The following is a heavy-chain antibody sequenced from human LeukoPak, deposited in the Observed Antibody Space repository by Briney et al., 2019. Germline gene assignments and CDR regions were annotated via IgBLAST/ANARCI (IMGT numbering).Heavy chain of an antibody. D-gene: IGHD3-9*01. J-gene: IGHJ4*02. CDR3: ARGTRTYYDILTGYWSSYYFDY. Sequence: SETLPLTCAVSGGSISSGGYSWSWIRQPPGKGLEWIGYIYHSGSTNYNPSLKSRVTISVDTSKNQFSLKLSSVTAADTAVYYCARGTRTYYDILTGYWSSYYFDYWGQGTLVTVSS. CDR2: IYHSGST. CDR1: GGSISSGGYS. V-gene: IGHV4-30-2*01.